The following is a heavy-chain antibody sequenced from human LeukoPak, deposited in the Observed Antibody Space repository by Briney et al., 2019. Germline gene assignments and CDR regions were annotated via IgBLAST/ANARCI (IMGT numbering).Heavy chain of an antibody. CDR1: GFPFSSYW. J-gene: IGHJ4*02. D-gene: IGHD2-15*01. V-gene: IGHV3-7*04. CDR3: ARGIVLN. Sequence: GGSLRLSCVASGFPFSSYWMTWVRQAPGKGLEWVANIKQDGSEKYYVDSVKGRFTISRDNAKNSLYLQMNSLRAEDTAVYYCARGIVLNWGQGTLVTVSS. CDR2: IKQDGSEK.